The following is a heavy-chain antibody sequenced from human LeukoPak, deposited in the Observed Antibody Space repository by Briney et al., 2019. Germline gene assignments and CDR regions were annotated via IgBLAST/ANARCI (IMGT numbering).Heavy chain of an antibody. D-gene: IGHD3-10*01. CDR2: ISPSSSTI. V-gene: IGHV3-48*02. CDR3: AKGYYASGSSLSAFDY. CDR1: GFTFSSFG. J-gene: IGHJ4*02. Sequence: GGSLRLSCAASGFTFSSFGINWVRQAPGEGLEWLSYISPSSSTIYYADSVKGRFTISRDNARNSLYLQMSSLRDEDTAVYYCAKGYYASGSSLSAFDYWGQGTLVTVSS.